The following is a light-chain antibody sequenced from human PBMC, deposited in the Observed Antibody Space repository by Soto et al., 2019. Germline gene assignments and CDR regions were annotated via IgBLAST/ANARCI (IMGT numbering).Light chain of an antibody. J-gene: IGKJ2*01. CDR1: QSVSSNY. CDR2: GAS. CDR3: QQYGSSPPFT. Sequence: EIVLTQSPGTLSLSPGERATLSCRASQSVSSNYLAWYQQKPGQAPRLLIYGASNRATGIPDRFSGSGSGTGFTLTISRLEPGDFAVYFCQQYGSSPPFTFGQGTKVEIK. V-gene: IGKV3-20*01.